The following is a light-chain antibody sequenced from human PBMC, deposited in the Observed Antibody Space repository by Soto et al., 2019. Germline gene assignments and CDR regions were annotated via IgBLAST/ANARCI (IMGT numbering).Light chain of an antibody. Sequence: DIQMTQSPSSLSASVGDRVTITCQASQNINIYLNWYQQSPGRAPKLLIYDASSLEKGVPSRFSGTDSGTHFTFTISSLQPEDIATYYCQPYDDLPFTFGPGTKVDIK. V-gene: IGKV1-33*01. CDR3: QPYDDLPFT. J-gene: IGKJ3*01. CDR2: DAS. CDR1: QNINIY.